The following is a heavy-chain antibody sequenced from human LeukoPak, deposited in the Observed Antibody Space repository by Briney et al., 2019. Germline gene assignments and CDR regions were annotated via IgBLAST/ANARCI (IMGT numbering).Heavy chain of an antibody. V-gene: IGHV3-23*01. D-gene: IGHD3-22*01. J-gene: IGHJ4*02. CDR2: ISGSGGST. Sequence: LSLTCAVYGGSFSGYYWSWVRQAPGKGLEWVFAISGSGGSTYYADSVKGRFTISSDNSKNTLYLQMNRLRAEETAVYYCAKDRPYYYDSSGYDDYWGQGTLVTVSS. CDR1: GGSFSGYY. CDR3: AKDRPYYYDSSGYDDY.